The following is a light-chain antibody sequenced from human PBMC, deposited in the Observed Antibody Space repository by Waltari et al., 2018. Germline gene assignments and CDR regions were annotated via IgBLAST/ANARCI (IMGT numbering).Light chain of an antibody. J-gene: IGLJ2*01. Sequence: FILTQPPSVSESPGKTVTISCTRSGGSIARNYVQWYQQRPGSAPTTVIYDDDQRPSGVPDRFSGSSDSPSNSASLTISELKTEDEADYYCQSYDSNESVVFGGGTKLSVL. CDR1: GGSIARNY. V-gene: IGLV6-57*04. CDR3: QSYDSNESVV. CDR2: DDD.